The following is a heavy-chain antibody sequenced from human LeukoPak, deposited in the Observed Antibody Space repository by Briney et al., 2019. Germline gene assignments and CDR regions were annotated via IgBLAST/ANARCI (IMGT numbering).Heavy chain of an antibody. Sequence: SETLSLTCTVSGGSMTNYYWSWIRQPAGKGLEWIGRIFSSGNINYNPSLKSRVTMSIDTSKNQFSLKLNSVTAADTAVYYCVKMGSGWYSGNYWGQGTLVTVSS. V-gene: IGHV4-4*07. D-gene: IGHD6-19*01. J-gene: IGHJ4*02. CDR3: VKMGSGWYSGNY. CDR2: IFSSGNI. CDR1: GGSMTNYY.